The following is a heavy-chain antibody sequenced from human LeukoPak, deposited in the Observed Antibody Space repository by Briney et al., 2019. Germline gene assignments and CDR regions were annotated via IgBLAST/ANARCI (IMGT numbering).Heavy chain of an antibody. Sequence: GGSLRLSCAASGFTFTSYAMSWVRRAPGKGLEWVSAISGSGGSTYYADSVKGRFTISRDNSKKMLHLQMNTLRAEDTAVYYCAKLWGSTSDWYPSDYWGQGTLVTVSS. V-gene: IGHV3-23*01. CDR2: ISGSGGST. CDR1: GFTFTSYA. J-gene: IGHJ4*02. D-gene: IGHD6-19*01. CDR3: AKLWGSTSDWYPSDY.